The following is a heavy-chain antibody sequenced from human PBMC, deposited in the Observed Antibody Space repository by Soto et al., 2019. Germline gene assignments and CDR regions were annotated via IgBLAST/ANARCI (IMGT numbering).Heavy chain of an antibody. D-gene: IGHD1-1*01. V-gene: IGHV4-34*02. CDR1: GASFSGYY. CDR3: ARRFSGTGRYFDY. Sequence: QVQLQQWGAGLLKPSETLSLSCAVYGASFSGYYWNWIRQPPGKGLEWIGEINQSGSTNYSPSLKTRVTISVDTSKKQFSLRVSSVTAADTAVYYCARRFSGTGRYFDYWGHGDLVTVSS. CDR2: INQSGST. J-gene: IGHJ4*01.